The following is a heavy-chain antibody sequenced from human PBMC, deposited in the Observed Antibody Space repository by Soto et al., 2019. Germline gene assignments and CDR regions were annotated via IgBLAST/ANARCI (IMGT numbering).Heavy chain of an antibody. CDR2: IRTKANDYGT. CDR1: GFSFSDSA. CDR3: AKDRPQRTSGYFFDY. Sequence: PGGSLRLSCAASGFSFSDSAMHWVRQAPGKGLEWVGRIRTKANDYGTRYAASVKGRFTLSRDDSQNTTFLQMNSLKMEDTAVYYCAKDRPQRTSGYFFDYWGEGTPVTVSS. D-gene: IGHD1-1*01. V-gene: IGHV3-73*01. J-gene: IGHJ4*02.